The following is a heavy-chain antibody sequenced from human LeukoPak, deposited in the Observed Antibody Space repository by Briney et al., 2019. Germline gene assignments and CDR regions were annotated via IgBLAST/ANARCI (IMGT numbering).Heavy chain of an antibody. D-gene: IGHD3-10*01. CDR1: GYTFTSYY. V-gene: IGHV1-46*01. CDR3: ARASGSNNFYFDY. Sequence: ASVKVSCKASGYTFTSYYMHWVRQAPGQGLEWMGIINPSGGNTRYAQKFQGRVTMTRDTSTSTVYMDLSSLRSEDTAAYYCARASGSNNFYFDYWGQGTLVTVFS. CDR2: INPSGGNT. J-gene: IGHJ4*02.